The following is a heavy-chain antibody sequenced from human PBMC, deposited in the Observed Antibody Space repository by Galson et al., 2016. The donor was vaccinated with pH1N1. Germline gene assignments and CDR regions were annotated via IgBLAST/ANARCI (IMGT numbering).Heavy chain of an antibody. CDR2: INPSGVST. Sequence: SVKVSCKASGYTFITYYIHWVRQAPGQGLEWLGIINPSGVSTTSAQKFQGRVTMTRDTSTSTVYMELSSLRSEDTAVYYCASGSSGQLHFDYWGQGTLVTVSS. CDR1: GYTFITYY. J-gene: IGHJ4*02. D-gene: IGHD3-22*01. CDR3: ASGSSGQLHFDY. V-gene: IGHV1-46*01.